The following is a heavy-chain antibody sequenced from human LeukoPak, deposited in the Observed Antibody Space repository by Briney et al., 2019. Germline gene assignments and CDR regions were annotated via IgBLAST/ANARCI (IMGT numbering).Heavy chain of an antibody. CDR1: GVSISSSSYY. CDR2: IYYSGST. J-gene: IGHJ4*02. V-gene: IGHV4-39*01. Sequence: SETLSLTCTVSGVSISSSSYYWGWIRQPPGKGLEWIGSIYYSGSTYYNPSLKSRVTISVDTSKNQFSLKLSSVTAADTAVYYCASGVKYYFDYWGQGALVTVSS. D-gene: IGHD7-27*01. CDR3: ASGVKYYFDY.